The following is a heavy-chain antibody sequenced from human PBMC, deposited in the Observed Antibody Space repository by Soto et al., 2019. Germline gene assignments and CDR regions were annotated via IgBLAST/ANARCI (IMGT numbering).Heavy chain of an antibody. CDR2: IIPIFGTA. V-gene: IGHV1-69*13. J-gene: IGHJ6*02. Sequence: GASVKVSCKASGGTFSSYAISWVRQAPGQGLEWMGGIIPIFGTANYAQKFQGRVTITADESTSTAYMELSSLRSEDTAVYYCAREWSGITYYYGMDVWGQGTTVTVSS. CDR1: GGTFSSYA. CDR3: AREWSGITYYYGMDV. D-gene: IGHD1-20*01.